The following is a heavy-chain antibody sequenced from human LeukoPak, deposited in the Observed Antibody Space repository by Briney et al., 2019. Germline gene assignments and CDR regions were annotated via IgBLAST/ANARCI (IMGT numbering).Heavy chain of an antibody. CDR2: IYHSGSS. CDR3: ASTRGNHYYYYMDV. Sequence: SGTLSLTCAVSGYSISINYYWGWIRQPPGKGLEWIGSIYHSGSSYYNPSLKSPVTISVDTSKNQFFLKLSSVTAADTAVYYCASTRGNHYYYYMDVWGKGTTVTVSS. D-gene: IGHD3-10*01. CDR1: GYSISINYY. J-gene: IGHJ6*03. V-gene: IGHV4-38-2*01.